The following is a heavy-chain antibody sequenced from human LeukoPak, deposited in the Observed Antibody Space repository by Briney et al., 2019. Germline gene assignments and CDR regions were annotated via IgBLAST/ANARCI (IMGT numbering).Heavy chain of an antibody. CDR2: IKSYT. V-gene: IGHV1-18*01. Sequence: ASVKVSCKASGYTFTTYGFSWVRQAPGQGLEWMVYIKSYTKYAEKVQDRFTMTTDTSTNTAYTELRSLTSDDPAVYYCARDRGDSSGAYWGQGTMVTVSS. D-gene: IGHD6-19*01. CDR1: GYTFTTYG. J-gene: IGHJ4*02. CDR3: ARDRGDSSGAY.